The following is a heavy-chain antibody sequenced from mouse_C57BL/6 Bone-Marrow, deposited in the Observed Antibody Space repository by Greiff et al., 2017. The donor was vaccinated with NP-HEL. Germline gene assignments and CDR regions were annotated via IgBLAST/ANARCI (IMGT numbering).Heavy chain of an antibody. J-gene: IGHJ2*01. CDR1: GYSFTSYY. D-gene: IGHD2-4*01. CDR3: AKIYYDDDIDY. V-gene: IGHV1-66*01. CDR2: IYPGSGNT. Sequence: VQLQQSGPELVKPGASVKISCKASGYSFTSYYIHWVKQRPGQGLEWIGWIYPGSGNTKYNEKFKGKATLTADTSSSTAYMQLSSLTSEGSAVYYCAKIYYDDDIDYWGQGTTLTVSS.